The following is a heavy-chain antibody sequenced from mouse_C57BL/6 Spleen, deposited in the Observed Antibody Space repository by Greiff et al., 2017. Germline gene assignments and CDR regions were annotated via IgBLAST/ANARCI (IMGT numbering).Heavy chain of an antibody. CDR3: AREEVYYYGNDY. CDR1: GYTFTSYW. D-gene: IGHD1-1*01. CDR2: IYPGSGST. J-gene: IGHJ2*01. Sequence: QLQQPGAELVKPGASVKMSCKASGYTFTSYWITWVKQRPGQGLEWIGDIYPGSGSTNYNEKFKSKATLTVDTSSSTAYMQLSSLTSEDSAVYYCAREEVYYYGNDYWGQGTTLTVSS. V-gene: IGHV1-55*01.